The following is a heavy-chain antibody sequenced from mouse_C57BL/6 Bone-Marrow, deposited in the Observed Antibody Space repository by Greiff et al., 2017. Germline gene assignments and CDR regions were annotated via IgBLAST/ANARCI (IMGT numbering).Heavy chain of an antibody. CDR3: ARQSTMITTGAMDY. D-gene: IGHD2-4*01. J-gene: IGHJ4*01. V-gene: IGHV5-2*01. CDR1: EYEFPSHD. Sequence: EVQGVESGGGLVQPGESLKLSCESNEYEFPSHDMSWVRKTPEMRLELVAAINSDGGSTYYPATMERRFIISRDNTKKTLYLQMSSLRSEDTALYYCARQSTMITTGAMDYWGQGTSVTVSS. CDR2: INSDGGST.